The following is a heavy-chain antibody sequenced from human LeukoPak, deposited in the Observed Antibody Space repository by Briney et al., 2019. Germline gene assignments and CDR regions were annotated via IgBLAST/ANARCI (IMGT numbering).Heavy chain of an antibody. CDR1: GGSISNYY. J-gene: IGHJ4*02. CDR3: AREVYSSSFLFFDY. CDR2: IYYSGST. V-gene: IGHV4-59*01. Sequence: SETLSLTCSVSGGSISNYYWSWIRQPPGKGLEWIGYIYYSGSTNYNPSLKSRVTISVDTSKNQFSLKLSSVTAADTAVYYCAREVYSSSFLFFDYWGQGTLVTVSS. D-gene: IGHD6-6*01.